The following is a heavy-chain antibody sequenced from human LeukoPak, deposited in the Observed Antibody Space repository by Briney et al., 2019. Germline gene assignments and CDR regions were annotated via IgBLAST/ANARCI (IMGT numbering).Heavy chain of an antibody. CDR3: ARVTLGIAAAGTRDAFDI. CDR1: GYTFTGYY. J-gene: IGHJ3*02. CDR2: INPNSGGT. Sequence: ASVKVSCKASGYTFTGYYMHWVRQAPGQGLEWMGWINPNSGGTNYAQKFQGRVTMTRDTSISTAYMELSRLRSDDTAVYYCARVTLGIAAAGTRDAFDIWGQGTMVTVPS. D-gene: IGHD6-13*01. V-gene: IGHV1-2*02.